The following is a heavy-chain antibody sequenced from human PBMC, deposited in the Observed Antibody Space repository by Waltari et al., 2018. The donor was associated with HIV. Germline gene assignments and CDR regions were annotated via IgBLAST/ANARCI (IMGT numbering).Heavy chain of an antibody. Sequence: EVLLAESGGGLIQPGGSLGLSCTASNFSISGIHVTWLRQAPGGSLEGFAGIYPDDTTHYADSVSGRFTISRAKSRTKVFLLMNSLFVDDTATYFCATGVRYYGPWGQGTRVTVSS. CDR2: IYPDDTT. V-gene: IGHV3-53*01. J-gene: IGHJ5*02. D-gene: IGHD3-22*01. CDR1: NFSISGIH. CDR3: ATGVRYYGP.